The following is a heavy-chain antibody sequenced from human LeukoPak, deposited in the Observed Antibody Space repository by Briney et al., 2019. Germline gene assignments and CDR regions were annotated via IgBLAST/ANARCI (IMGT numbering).Heavy chain of an antibody. CDR3: ARSIAPAYYYYYAMDV. J-gene: IGHJ6*02. CDR1: GGSISSGDSY. V-gene: IGHV4-30-4*01. Sequence: SETLSLTCTVSGGSISSGDSYWSWIRQPPGKGLEWIGYIYHSGSTYYNPSLKSRVTISVDTSNNHFSLQLSSVTAADTAVYYCARSIAPAYYYYYAMDVWGPGTTVTVSS. CDR2: IYHSGST.